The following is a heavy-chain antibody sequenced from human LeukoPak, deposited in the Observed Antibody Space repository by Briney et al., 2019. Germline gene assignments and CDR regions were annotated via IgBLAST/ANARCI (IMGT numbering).Heavy chain of an antibody. CDR2: IYYSGST. D-gene: IGHD2-21*02. CDR1: GGSISSYY. J-gene: IGHJ4*02. CDR3: ARRLTGYDSVTD. Sequence: SETLSLTCTVSGGSISSYYWSWIRQPPGKGLEWIGYIYYSGSTNYNPSLRSRVTISLDTSRNQFSLKLSSVTAADTAVYYCARRLTGYDSVTDWGQGTLVTVSS. V-gene: IGHV4-59*01.